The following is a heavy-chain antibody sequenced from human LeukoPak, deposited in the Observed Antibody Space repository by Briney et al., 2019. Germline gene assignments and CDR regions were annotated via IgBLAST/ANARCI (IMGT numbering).Heavy chain of an antibody. D-gene: IGHD3-22*01. CDR3: ASNYDSSSYSPSHYMDV. CDR1: GYTFTDYY. CDR2: VDPEDGET. Sequence: ASVKVSGKASGYTFTDYYIHWVQQAPGKGLEWMGRVDPEDGETIYAEKFQGRVIITADTSTDTAYMELSSLRSEDTAVYYCASNYDSSSYSPSHYMDVWGKGTTVTVSS. J-gene: IGHJ6*03. V-gene: IGHV1-69-2*01.